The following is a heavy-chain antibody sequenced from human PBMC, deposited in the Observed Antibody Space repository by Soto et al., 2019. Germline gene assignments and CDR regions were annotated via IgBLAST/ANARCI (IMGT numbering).Heavy chain of an antibody. J-gene: IGHJ6*03. D-gene: IGHD4-17*01. Sequence: QVQLVQSGAEVKQPGASVKVSCKASGYTFTNYGFTWVRQAPGQGLEWLGWISTYNGNTKYAQKVQGRLTMTTDTSTSTANMALTSLRSDDTALYYCARTTVSASYYYMDVWGKGSTVTVSS. CDR2: ISTYNGNT. CDR3: ARTTVSASYYYMDV. CDR1: GYTFTNYG. V-gene: IGHV1-18*01.